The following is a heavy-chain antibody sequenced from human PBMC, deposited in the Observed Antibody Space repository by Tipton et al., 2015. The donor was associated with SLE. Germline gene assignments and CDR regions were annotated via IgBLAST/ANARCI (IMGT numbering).Heavy chain of an antibody. Sequence: TLSLTCTVSGGSITSHLWSWIRQSPGKGLEWIGYISKTGSTKHNSSLKSRVTISMDKSNNQFSLKLTSVTAADTAVYLCARGGTFYDFSSGYFLDYWGQGTLVTVSS. V-gene: IGHV4-59*11. CDR2: ISKTGST. CDR1: GGSITSHL. J-gene: IGHJ4*02. CDR3: ARGGTFYDFSSGYFLDY. D-gene: IGHD3-3*01.